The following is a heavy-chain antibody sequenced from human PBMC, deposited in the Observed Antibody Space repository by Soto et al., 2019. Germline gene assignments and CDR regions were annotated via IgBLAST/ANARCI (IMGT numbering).Heavy chain of an antibody. D-gene: IGHD6-13*01. CDR1: GFTFSSYG. CDR3: ARDNSSSWYGQTNWFDP. V-gene: IGHV3-33*01. CDR2: IWYDGSNK. J-gene: IGHJ5*02. Sequence: QVQLVESGGGVVQPGRSLRLSCAASGFTFSSYGMHWVRQAPGKGLEWEAVIWYDGSNKYYADSVKGRFTISRDNSKNTLYLQMNSLRAEDTAVYYCARDNSSSWYGQTNWFDPWGQGTLVTVSS.